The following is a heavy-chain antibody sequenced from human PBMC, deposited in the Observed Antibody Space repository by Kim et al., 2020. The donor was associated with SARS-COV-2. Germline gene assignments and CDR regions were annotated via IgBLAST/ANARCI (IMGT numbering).Heavy chain of an antibody. CDR2: IYSGGST. Sequence: GGSLRLSCAASGFTVSSNYMSWVRQAPGKGLEWVSFIYSGGSTYYADSVKGRFTISRDNSKNTLYLQMNSLRAEDTAVYYCASGSMGGAFDIWGQGTMVTVSS. V-gene: IGHV3-53*01. CDR3: ASGSMGGAFDI. D-gene: IGHD1-26*01. CDR1: GFTVSSNY. J-gene: IGHJ3*02.